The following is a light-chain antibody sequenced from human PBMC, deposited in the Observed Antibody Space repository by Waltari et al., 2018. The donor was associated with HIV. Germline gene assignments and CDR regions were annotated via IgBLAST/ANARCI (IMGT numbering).Light chain of an antibody. J-gene: IGKJ4*01. Sequence: EIVLTQSPATLSLSPGDRATLSCRASQSVNTYLAWYQHKPGQAPRLLIYDASNRATGIPARFSGSGSGTDFILTISSLEPEDFATYYCQQRTNWPLTFGGGTKVEIK. V-gene: IGKV3-11*01. CDR2: DAS. CDR1: QSVNTY. CDR3: QQRTNWPLT.